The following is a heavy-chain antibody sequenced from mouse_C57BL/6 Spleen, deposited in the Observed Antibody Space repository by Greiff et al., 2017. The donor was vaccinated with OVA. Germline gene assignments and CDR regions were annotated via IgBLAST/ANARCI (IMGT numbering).Heavy chain of an antibody. CDR2: ISSGGSYS. V-gene: IGHV5-6*02. CDR3: AVYYCGSRRYFDV. J-gene: IGHJ1*03. Sequence: DVKLQESGGDLVKPGGSLKLSCAASGFTFSSYGMSWVRQTPDKRLEWVATISSGGSYSYYPDSVKGRFTISRANAKNTLYMQMSSMKAEDTAMYHCAVYYCGSRRYFDVWGTGTTVTVAS. CDR1: GFTFSSYG. D-gene: IGHD1-1*01.